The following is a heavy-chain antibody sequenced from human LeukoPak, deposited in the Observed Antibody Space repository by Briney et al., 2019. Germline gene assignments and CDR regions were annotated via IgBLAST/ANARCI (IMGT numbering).Heavy chain of an antibody. CDR2: ISSSSSYI. CDR3: ARADYDFWSGYPNRYYFDY. Sequence: GGSLRPSCAASGFTFSSYSMNWVRQAPGKGLEWVSSISSSSSYIYYADSVKGRFTISRDNAKNSLYLQMNSLRAEDTAVYYCARADYDFWSGYPNRYYFDYWGQGTLVTVSS. J-gene: IGHJ4*02. V-gene: IGHV3-21*01. CDR1: GFTFSSYS. D-gene: IGHD3-3*01.